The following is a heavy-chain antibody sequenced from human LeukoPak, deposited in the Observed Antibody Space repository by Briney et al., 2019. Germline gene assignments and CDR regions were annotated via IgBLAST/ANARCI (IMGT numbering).Heavy chain of an antibody. CDR2: ISGSGGST. CDR1: GFTFSSYA. J-gene: IGHJ4*02. CDR3: AEDVGHSGSYTSFDY. Sequence: GGSLRLSCAASGFTFSSYAMSWVRQAPGKGLEWVSAISGSGGSTYYADSVKGRFTISRDNSKNTLYLQMNSLRAEDTAVYYCAEDVGHSGSYTSFDYWGQGTLVTVSS. V-gene: IGHV3-23*01. D-gene: IGHD1-26*01.